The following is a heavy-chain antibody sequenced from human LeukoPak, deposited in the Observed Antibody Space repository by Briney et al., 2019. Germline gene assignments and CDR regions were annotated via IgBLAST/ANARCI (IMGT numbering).Heavy chain of an antibody. Sequence: SETLSLTCTVSGGSISSYYWSWIRQPAGKGLEWIGRIHTSGSTNYNPSLKSRVTISVDTSNNHVSLKVTSVTAADTAVYYCARAWQWLPLDSWGQGTLVTVSS. CDR1: GGSISSYY. J-gene: IGHJ4*02. CDR2: IHTSGST. D-gene: IGHD6-19*01. V-gene: IGHV4-4*07. CDR3: ARAWQWLPLDS.